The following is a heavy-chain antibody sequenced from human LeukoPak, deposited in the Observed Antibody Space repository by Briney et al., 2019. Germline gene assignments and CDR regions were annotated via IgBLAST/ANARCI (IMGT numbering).Heavy chain of an antibody. V-gene: IGHV3-23*01. Sequence: GGSLRLSCAASGFTFSTYTMSWVRQAPGKGLEWVSAISGSGGSTYYADSVKGRFTISRDNSKNTLLLQMDSLRADDTAVYYCAKMSGWSNFDYWGQGTLVTVSS. J-gene: IGHJ4*02. D-gene: IGHD6-19*01. CDR3: AKMSGWSNFDY. CDR2: ISGSGGST. CDR1: GFTFSTYT.